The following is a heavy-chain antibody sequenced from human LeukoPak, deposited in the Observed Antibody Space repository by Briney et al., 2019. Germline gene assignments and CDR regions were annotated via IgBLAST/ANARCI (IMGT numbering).Heavy chain of an antibody. CDR3: ARGAPPQN. CDR2: IYYSGGT. Sequence: SETLSLTCTVSGGSISSSSYYWGWIRQPPGKGLEWIGSIYYSGGTSYNPSLKSPVTISVDTSKNQFSLKLSSVTAADTAVYYCARGAPPQNWGQGTLVTVSS. J-gene: IGHJ4*02. CDR1: GGSISSSSYY. V-gene: IGHV4-39*07.